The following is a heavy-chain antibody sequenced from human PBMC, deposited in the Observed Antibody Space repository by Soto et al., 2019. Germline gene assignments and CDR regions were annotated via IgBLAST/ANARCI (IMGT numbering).Heavy chain of an antibody. CDR3: ARSRPNYYYYYGMDV. J-gene: IGHJ6*02. Sequence: ASETLSLTCTVSGAAINSYYWTWIRQAPGMGLEWIGYIYYTGSTNYNPSLESRVTVSVDRSRNQFSLELRSVTAADTAVYYCARSRPNYYYYYGMDVWGQGTTVTVSS. V-gene: IGHV4-59*01. CDR2: IYYTGST. CDR1: GAAINSYY.